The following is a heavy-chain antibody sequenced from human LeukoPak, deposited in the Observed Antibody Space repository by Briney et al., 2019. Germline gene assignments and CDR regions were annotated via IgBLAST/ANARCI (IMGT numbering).Heavy chain of an antibody. J-gene: IGHJ6*03. CDR3: AKCILTGYYKGYMDV. CDR1: GFTFSSFG. CDR2: ISGSGGST. D-gene: IGHD3-9*01. Sequence: GGSLRLSCAASGFTFSSFGMSWVRQAPGKGLEWVSAISGSGGSTYYADSVKGRFTISRDNSKNTLYLQMNSLRAEDTAVYYCAKCILTGYYKGYMDVWGKGTTVTISS. V-gene: IGHV3-23*01.